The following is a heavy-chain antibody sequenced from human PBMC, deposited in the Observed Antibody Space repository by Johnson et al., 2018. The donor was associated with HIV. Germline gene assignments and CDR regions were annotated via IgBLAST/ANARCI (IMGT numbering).Heavy chain of an antibody. J-gene: IGHJ3*02. CDR1: GFRFSNAW. Sequence: VQLVESGGGLVKPGGSLRLSCTASGFRFSNAWMGWVRQAPGKGLEWLGRIKSKSDGGTSDYAAPVKARFTISRDDSKNTLYLQMNSLKTEDTAVYYCPTDPRAAAGPDAFDIWGQGTVVTVSS. V-gene: IGHV3-15*01. CDR2: IKSKSDGGTS. D-gene: IGHD6-13*01. CDR3: PTDPRAAAGPDAFDI.